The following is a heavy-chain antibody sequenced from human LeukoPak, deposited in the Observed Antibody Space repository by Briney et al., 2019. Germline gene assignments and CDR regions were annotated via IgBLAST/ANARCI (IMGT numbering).Heavy chain of an antibody. CDR2: IYHSGSS. J-gene: IGHJ6*03. CDR3: ARAKNPYYYYYYMDF. Sequence: PSETLSLTCAVSGYSISSGHYWVWIRRPPGKGLEYIGNIYHSGSSHYSPSLKSRVTISVDTSNNPFSLKLSSVTAADTAVYYCARAKNPYYYYYYMDFWGRGTTVTVSS. CDR1: GYSISSGHY. V-gene: IGHV4-38-2*01.